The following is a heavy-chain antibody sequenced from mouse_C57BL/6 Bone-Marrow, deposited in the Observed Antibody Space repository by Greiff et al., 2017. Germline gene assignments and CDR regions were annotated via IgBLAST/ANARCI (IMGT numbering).Heavy chain of an antibody. V-gene: IGHV1-64*01. CDR1: GYTFTSYW. D-gene: IGHD2-2*01. Sequence: VQLKQPGAELVKPGASVKLSCKASGYTFTSYWMHWVKQRPGQGLEWIGMIHPNSGSTNYNEKFKSKATLTVDKSSSTAYMHLSSLTSEDSAVYYCARESMVTYWGQGTTLTVSS. CDR2: IHPNSGST. CDR3: ARESMVTY. J-gene: IGHJ2*01.